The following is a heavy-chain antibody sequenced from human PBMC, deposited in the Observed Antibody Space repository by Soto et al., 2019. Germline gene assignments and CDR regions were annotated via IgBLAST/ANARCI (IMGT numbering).Heavy chain of an antibody. CDR1: GGTFSSYT. J-gene: IGHJ5*02. CDR2: IIPILGTT. V-gene: IGHV1-69*12. Sequence: QVQLVQSGPEVKKPGSSVKVSCKASGGTFSSYTITWVRQAPGHGLEWRGGIIPILGTTNYAQKFRGRVMITAGESTSTAFLELNSLRCEDTAVYYFSRGVNYYDISGYSLPRFDLWGQCTLVTVTS. CDR3: SRGVNYYDISGYSLPRFDL. D-gene: IGHD3-22*01.